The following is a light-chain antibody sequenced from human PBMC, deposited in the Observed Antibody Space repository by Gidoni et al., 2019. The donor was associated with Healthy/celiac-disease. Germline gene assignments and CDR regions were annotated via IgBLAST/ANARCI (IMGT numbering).Light chain of an antibody. J-gene: IGKJ3*01. CDR1: QSISSY. V-gene: IGKV1-39*01. CDR2: AAS. CDR3: QQSYSTSSVT. Sequence: DIQMTQSPPSLSASVGDRVTITCRASQSISSYLNWYQQKPGKAPKLLIYAASSLQSGVPSRFSGSGSGTDFTLTISSLQPEDFATYYCQQSYSTSSVTFGPGTKVDIK.